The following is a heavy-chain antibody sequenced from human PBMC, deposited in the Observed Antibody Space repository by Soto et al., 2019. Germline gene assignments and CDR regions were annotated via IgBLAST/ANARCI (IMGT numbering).Heavy chain of an antibody. Sequence: GASVKVSCKASGGTFSSYTISWVRQAPGQGLEWMGRIIPILGIANYAQKFQGRVTITADKSTSTAYMELSSLRSEDTAVYYCARARSGGSGSYYITGWFDPWGQGTLVTVSS. CDR3: ARARSGGSGSYYITGWFDP. CDR2: IIPILGIA. V-gene: IGHV1-69*02. J-gene: IGHJ5*02. CDR1: GGTFSSYT. D-gene: IGHD3-10*01.